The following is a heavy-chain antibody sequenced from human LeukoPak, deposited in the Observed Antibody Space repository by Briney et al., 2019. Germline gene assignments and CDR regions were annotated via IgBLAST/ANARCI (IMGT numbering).Heavy chain of an antibody. D-gene: IGHD1-1*01. CDR3: ARESPLYRYNWNDVEAFDI. V-gene: IGHV4-4*07. J-gene: IGHJ3*02. CDR1: GRSISSYY. Sequence: SETLSLTCTVSGRSISSYYWSWIPQPTGKGLEWIGRIYTSGSTNYNPSLKSRVTMSVDTSKNQSSLKLSSVTAADTAVYYCARESPLYRYNWNDVEAFDIWGQGTMVTVSS. CDR2: IYTSGST.